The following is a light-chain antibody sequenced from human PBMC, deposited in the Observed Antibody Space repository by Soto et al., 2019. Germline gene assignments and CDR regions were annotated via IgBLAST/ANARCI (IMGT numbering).Light chain of an antibody. CDR2: KAS. J-gene: IGKJ1*01. V-gene: IGKV1-5*03. CDR3: QQYNSYSPT. Sequence: DIQMTQSASTMAASLGDRVTITCWASDSISPWVAWYQQKTGKAPKVLIYKASSLVSGVPSRFSGSGYGTEFNLTISSLQPDDSATYYCQQYNSYSPTFGQGTKVDIK. CDR1: DSISPW.